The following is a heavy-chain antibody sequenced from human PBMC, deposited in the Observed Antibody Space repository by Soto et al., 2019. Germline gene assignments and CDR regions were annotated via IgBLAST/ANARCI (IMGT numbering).Heavy chain of an antibody. CDR3: ARHGATNWGGFFVS. Sequence: QVQLQESGPGLVKPSETLSLTCNVSGASITTCYWSWIRQPPGKGLEWLGYIYYSGHINYNPSLKSRVTISVDTSKNQFSLKLSSVTAADTAVYYCARHGATNWGGFFVSWGLGTLVSVSS. D-gene: IGHD7-27*01. J-gene: IGHJ4*02. CDR2: IYYSGHI. CDR1: GASITTCY. V-gene: IGHV4-59*08.